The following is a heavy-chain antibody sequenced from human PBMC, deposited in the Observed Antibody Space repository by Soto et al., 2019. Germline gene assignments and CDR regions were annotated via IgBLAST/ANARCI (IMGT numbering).Heavy chain of an antibody. V-gene: IGHV1-18*04. CDR2: ISAYNGNT. J-gene: IGHJ4*02. CDR3: ARVPRITMVRGVIINPLHFDY. Sequence: ASVKVSCKASGYTFTSYGISWVRQAPGQGLEWMGWISAYNGNTNYAQKLQGRVTMTTDTSTSTAYMELRSLRSDDTAVYYCARVPRITMVRGVIINPLHFDYSGKGTLPTVSS. CDR1: GYTFTSYG. D-gene: IGHD3-10*01.